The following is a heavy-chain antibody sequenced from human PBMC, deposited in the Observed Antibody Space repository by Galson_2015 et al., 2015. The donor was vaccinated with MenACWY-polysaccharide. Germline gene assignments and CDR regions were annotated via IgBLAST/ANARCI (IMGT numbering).Heavy chain of an antibody. CDR2: IRCKASGETT. Sequence: SLRLSFAASGFTFGDYSMAWFRHAPGKGLEWVGFIRCKASGETTGYAASVKGRFTISRDDSKSTAYLQMNSLQTEDTAIYYCTRDRPIDYWGQGTLVTVSS. V-gene: IGHV3-49*03. J-gene: IGHJ4*02. CDR3: TRDRPIDY. CDR1: GFTFGDYS.